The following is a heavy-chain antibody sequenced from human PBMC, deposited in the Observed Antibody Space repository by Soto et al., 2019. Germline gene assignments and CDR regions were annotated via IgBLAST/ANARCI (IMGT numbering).Heavy chain of an antibody. V-gene: IGHV3-33*08. CDR2: IWYDGSNK. J-gene: IGHJ4*02. D-gene: IGHD3-22*01. CDR3: ARDSDNSSGYLGY. Sequence: GGSLRLSXAASGFTFSSYGMHWVRQAPGKGLEWVAVIWYDGSNKYYADSVKGRFTISRDNSKNTPYLQMNSLRAEDTVVYYCARDSDNSSGYLGYCGQGTLVTVSS. CDR1: GFTFSSYG.